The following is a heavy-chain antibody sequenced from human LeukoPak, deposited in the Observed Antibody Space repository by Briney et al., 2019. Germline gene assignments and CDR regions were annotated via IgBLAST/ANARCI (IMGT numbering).Heavy chain of an antibody. CDR1: GYTFTSYG. J-gene: IGHJ4*02. CDR3: ARDTSGGPYFDY. CDR2: ISAYNRDT. V-gene: IGHV1-18*01. Sequence: GESLKISCKASGYTFTSYGISWVRQAPGQGLEWVGWISAYNRDTNYAQKVQGRVTLTTDTSTTTAYMELRSLRSDDTAVYYCARDTSGGPYFDYWGQGTLVTVAS. D-gene: IGHD4-23*01.